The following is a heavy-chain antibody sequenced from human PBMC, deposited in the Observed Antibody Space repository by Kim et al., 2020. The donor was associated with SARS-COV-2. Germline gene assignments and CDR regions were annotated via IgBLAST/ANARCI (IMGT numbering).Heavy chain of an antibody. CDR2: IYYNGNT. CDR1: GGSVSSGGYY. V-gene: IGHV4-61*08. J-gene: IGHJ4*02. CDR3: ARGEPPSGDLDF. Sequence: SETLSLTCTVSGGSVSSGGYYWSWIRQPPGKGLEWIGYIYYNGNTNYNPSLKSRLTMSVDTSKNQFSLKLRSVTAADTAVYYCARGEPPSGDLDFWGQGT. D-gene: IGHD3-10*01.